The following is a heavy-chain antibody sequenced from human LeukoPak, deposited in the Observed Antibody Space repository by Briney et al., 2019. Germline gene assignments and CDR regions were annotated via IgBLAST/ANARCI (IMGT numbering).Heavy chain of an antibody. V-gene: IGHV4-61*02. CDR1: GGSISSGSYY. CDR3: AREELIFDI. D-gene: IGHD3-10*01. Sequence: NPSQTLSLTCTVSGGSISSGSYYWSWIRQPAGKGLEWIGRIYTSGSTNYNPSLKSRVTISVDTSKNQFSLKLSSVTAADTAVYYCAREELIFDIWGQGTMVTVSS. CDR2: IYTSGST. J-gene: IGHJ3*02.